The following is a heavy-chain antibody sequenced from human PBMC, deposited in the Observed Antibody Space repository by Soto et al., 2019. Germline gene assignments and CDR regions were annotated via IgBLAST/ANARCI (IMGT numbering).Heavy chain of an antibody. J-gene: IGHJ4*02. CDR2: FDPEDGET. CDR3: ATDRFLGATTAPDY. Sequence: ASVKVSCKVSGYTLTELSMHWVRQAHGKGLEWMGGFDPEDGETIYAQKFQGRVTMTEDTSTDTAYMELSGLRSGDTAVYYCATDRFLGATTAPDYWGQGTLVTVSS. CDR1: GYTLTELS. V-gene: IGHV1-24*01. D-gene: IGHD1-26*01.